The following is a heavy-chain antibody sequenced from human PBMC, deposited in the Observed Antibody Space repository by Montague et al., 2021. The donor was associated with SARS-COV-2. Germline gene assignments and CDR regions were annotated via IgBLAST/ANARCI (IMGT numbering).Heavy chain of an antibody. J-gene: IGHJ4*02. CDR1: GFTFSSYE. D-gene: IGHD6-6*01. V-gene: IGHV3-48*03. Sequence: SLRLSCAASGFTFSSYEMNWVRQAPGKGLEWASYISSSGSTIYYXXSLKGRFTISRDNAKNSLYLQLNSLRAEDTAVYYCARVKPSIAARNYFDYWGQGTLVTVSS. CDR3: ARVKPSIAARNYFDY. CDR2: ISSSGSTI.